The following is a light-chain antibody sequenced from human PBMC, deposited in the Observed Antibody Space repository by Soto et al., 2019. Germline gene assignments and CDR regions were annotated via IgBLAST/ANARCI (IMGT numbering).Light chain of an antibody. Sequence: HSVLTQPPSVSGAPGQRVTISCTASSSNIGAGYDVHWYQQLPGTAPKLLIYGNTNRPSGVPDRFSDSKSGTSASLAITGLQAEDEADYYCQSYDSSLSAWVFGGGTKLTLL. CDR1: SSNIGAGYD. V-gene: IGLV1-40*01. CDR3: QSYDSSLSAWV. J-gene: IGLJ3*02. CDR2: GNT.